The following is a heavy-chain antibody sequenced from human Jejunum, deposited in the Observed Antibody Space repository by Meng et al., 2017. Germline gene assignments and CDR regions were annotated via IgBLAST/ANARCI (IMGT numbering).Heavy chain of an antibody. CDR3: ARVNWTSSYWYFDL. CDR2: IYYSGST. V-gene: IGHV4-31*01. D-gene: IGHD1-1*01. Sequence: QMPMQESGPGLVTPSQTLSLTCTVSGASMSSGNYYWTWIRQHPGKGLEWIGYIYYSGSTYYNPSPQSLVTISIDMSENQFSLKLTSVTAADTAVYYCARVNWTSSYWYFDLWGRGTLVTVSS. CDR1: GASMSSGNYY. J-gene: IGHJ2*01.